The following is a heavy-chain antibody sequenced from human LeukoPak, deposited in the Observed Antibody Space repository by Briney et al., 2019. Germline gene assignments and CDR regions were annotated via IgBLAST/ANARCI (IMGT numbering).Heavy chain of an antibody. CDR2: ISTSSRNI. CDR1: GFTFSSCN. J-gene: IGHJ4*02. CDR3: ARSGDYGDYTAY. D-gene: IGHD4-17*01. V-gene: IGHV3-48*02. Sequence: GGSLRLSCAASGFTFSSCNMTWVRQAPGKGLEWVSYISTSSRNIQYADSVKGRFTISRDNAKNSVYLQMNSLRDEDTAVYYCARSGDYGDYTAYWGQGTLVTVSS.